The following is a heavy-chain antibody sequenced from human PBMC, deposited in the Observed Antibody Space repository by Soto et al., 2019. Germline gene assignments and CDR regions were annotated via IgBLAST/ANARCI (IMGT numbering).Heavy chain of an antibody. CDR2: IFPIFGRT. Sequence: SVEVSSKSSGGPFSSFPMTWVRQAPGQGLEWLGGIFPIFGRTNYAQRFEDRVTITADELTSTAYMELSSLRSEDTAVYYCAMIEYSSGADYWGQGTLVTVSS. CDR1: GGPFSSFP. D-gene: IGHD6-19*01. J-gene: IGHJ4*02. CDR3: AMIEYSSGADY. V-gene: IGHV1-69*13.